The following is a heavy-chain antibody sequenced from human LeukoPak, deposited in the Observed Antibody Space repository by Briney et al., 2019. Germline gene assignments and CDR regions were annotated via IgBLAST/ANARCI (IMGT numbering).Heavy chain of an antibody. J-gene: IGHJ4*02. CDR2: INPSGGST. V-gene: IGHV1-46*01. Sequence: ASVKVSCKASGYTFTSYYMHWVRQAPGQGLEWMGIINPSGGSTSYAQKFQGRVTMTRNTSISTAYMELSSLRSEDTAVYYCARARSPYYDSSYWGQGTLVTVSS. D-gene: IGHD3-22*01. CDR1: GYTFTSYY. CDR3: ARARSPYYDSSY.